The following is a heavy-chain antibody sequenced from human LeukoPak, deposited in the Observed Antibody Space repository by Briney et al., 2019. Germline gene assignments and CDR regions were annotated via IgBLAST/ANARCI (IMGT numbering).Heavy chain of an antibody. CDR1: GFTFSSYW. CDR3: ATYDFWSGYGYYDSSGYYLY. Sequence: PGGSLRPSCAASGFTFSSYWMHWVRQAPGKGLVWVSAISGSGGRTYYADSVKGRFTISRDNSKNSLYLQMNSLRAEDTAVYYCATYDFWSGYGYYDSSGYYLYWGQGTLVTVSS. J-gene: IGHJ4*02. D-gene: IGHD3-22*01. CDR2: ISGSGGRT. V-gene: IGHV3-23*01.